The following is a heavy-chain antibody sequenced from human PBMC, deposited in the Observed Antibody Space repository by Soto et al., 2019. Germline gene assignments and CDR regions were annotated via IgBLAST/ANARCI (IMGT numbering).Heavy chain of an antibody. CDR1: GLTFSSHA. CDR2: ISVSGDNT. J-gene: IGHJ4*02. D-gene: IGHD6-19*01. Sequence: GGSLRLSCAASGLTFSSHAMSWVRQAPGKGLEWVSSISVSGDNTYYTDSVKGRFTISRDNSKNTLYLQMNSLRAEDTAIYYCAKPLAVDFDYWGQGTLVTVSS. V-gene: IGHV3-23*01. CDR3: AKPLAVDFDY.